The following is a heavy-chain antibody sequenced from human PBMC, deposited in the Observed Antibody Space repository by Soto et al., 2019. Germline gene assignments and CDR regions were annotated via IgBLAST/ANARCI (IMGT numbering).Heavy chain of an antibody. CDR2: ISASTRTI. D-gene: IGHD3-10*01. J-gene: IGHJ3*02. Sequence: EVQVVESGGDLVQPGGSLRLSCAASGFTFSTYNMNWVRQAPGRGLEWVSFISASTRTIYFADFVRGRFTVSRDNAKNSLYLQINSLRDEDTAVYYCARDLGSREGFDIWGRGTLVTVSS. CDR3: ARDLGSREGFDI. CDR1: GFTFSTYN. V-gene: IGHV3-48*02.